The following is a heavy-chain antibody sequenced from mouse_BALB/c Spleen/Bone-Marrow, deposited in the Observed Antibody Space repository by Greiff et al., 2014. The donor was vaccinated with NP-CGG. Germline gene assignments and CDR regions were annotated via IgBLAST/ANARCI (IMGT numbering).Heavy chain of an antibody. CDR2: IDPYNGGT. J-gene: IGHJ3*01. CDR3: VRIGIGNIGGAY. V-gene: IGHV1S135*01. D-gene: IGHD4-1*01. Sequence: EVKLQESGPELVKPGASVKVSCKASGYAFTSYNMYWVKQSHGKSLEWIGYIDPYNGGTSYNQKFKGKATLTVDKSSSTAYMHLNSLTSEDSAVYYCVRIGIGNIGGAYWGQGTLVTVSA. CDR1: GYAFTSYN.